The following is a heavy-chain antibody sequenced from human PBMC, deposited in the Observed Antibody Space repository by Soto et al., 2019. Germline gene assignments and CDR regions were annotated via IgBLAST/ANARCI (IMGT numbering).Heavy chain of an antibody. V-gene: IGHV3-30-3*01. CDR2: ISYDGSNR. J-gene: IGHJ4*02. CDR3: ARRTGGLDY. Sequence: QVQLVESGGGVVQPGRSQRLSCAASGFTFSSYAMHWVRQAPGKGLEWVAVISYDGSNRYYADSVKGRFTISRDNSKNTLYLQMDSLRAEDTAVYYCARRTGGLDYWGQGTLVTVSS. CDR1: GFTFSSYA.